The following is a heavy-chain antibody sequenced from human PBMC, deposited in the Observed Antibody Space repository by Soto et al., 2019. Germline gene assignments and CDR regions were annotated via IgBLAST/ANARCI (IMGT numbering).Heavy chain of an antibody. Sequence: QVQLQQWGAGLLKPSETLSLTCGVYGGSFSGYYWSWIRQPPGKGLEWIGEVNHSGSTNYNPSLKSRVTISVDTSKNQFSLKLSSVTAGETALYYCARKYLPYYGSGSPYGMDVWGQGTTVTVSS. CDR2: VNHSGST. D-gene: IGHD3-10*01. CDR1: GGSFSGYY. V-gene: IGHV4-34*01. J-gene: IGHJ6*02. CDR3: ARKYLPYYGSGSPYGMDV.